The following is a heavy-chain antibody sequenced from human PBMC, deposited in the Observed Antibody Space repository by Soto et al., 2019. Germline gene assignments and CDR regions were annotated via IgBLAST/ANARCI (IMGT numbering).Heavy chain of an antibody. CDR3: AKDRDYPRDYFHY. Sequence: EVQLLESGGGLVQPGGSLRLSCAACGFTLGRYGMSWVRQAPGKGLEWVSAVSPNGQGIYYADSVRGRFTISRDFSKIAVFLHMDSLRAEDTAVYYCAKDRDYPRDYFHYWGQGTLVTVSS. V-gene: IGHV3-23*01. CDR2: VSPNGQGI. D-gene: IGHD3-10*01. J-gene: IGHJ4*02. CDR1: GFTLGRYG.